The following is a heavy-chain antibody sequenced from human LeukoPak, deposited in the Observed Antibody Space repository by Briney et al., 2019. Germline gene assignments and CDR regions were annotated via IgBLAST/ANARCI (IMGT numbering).Heavy chain of an antibody. CDR2: INHSGST. Sequence: SETLSLTCAVYGGSFIGYYWSWIRQPPGKGLEWIGEINHSGSTNYNPSLKSRVTISVDTSKNQFSLKLSSVTAADTAVYYCARNLPEEMDDAFEIWGQGTMVTVSS. D-gene: IGHD5-24*01. CDR1: GGSFIGYY. J-gene: IGHJ3*02. V-gene: IGHV4-34*01. CDR3: ARNLPEEMDDAFEI.